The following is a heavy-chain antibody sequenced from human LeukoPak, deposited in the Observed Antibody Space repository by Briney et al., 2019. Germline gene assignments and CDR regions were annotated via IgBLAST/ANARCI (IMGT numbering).Heavy chain of an antibody. CDR3: ARDLPDDGYSGYEGVSY. D-gene: IGHD5-12*01. CDR2: IIPIFGTA. CDR1: GGTFSSYA. V-gene: IGHV1-69*06. Sequence: ASVKVSCKASGGTFSSYAISWVRQAPGQGLEWMGGIIPIFGTANYAQKFQGRVTITADKSTSTAYMELSSLRSEDTAVYYCARDLPDDGYSGYEGVSYWGQGTLVTVSS. J-gene: IGHJ4*02.